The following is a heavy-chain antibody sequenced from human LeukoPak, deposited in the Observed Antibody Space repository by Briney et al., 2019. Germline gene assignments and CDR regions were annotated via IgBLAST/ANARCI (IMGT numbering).Heavy chain of an antibody. CDR2: IYYSGST. J-gene: IGHJ6*03. Sequence: PSETLSLTCTVSGGSISSYYWSWIRQPPGKGLEWIGYIYYSGSTNYNPSLKSRVTISVDTSKNQFSLKLSSVTAADTAVYYRARLTVTPSWGYYYYYMDVWGKGTTVTVSS. CDR1: GGSISSYY. CDR3: ARLTVTPSWGYYYYYMDV. V-gene: IGHV4-59*01. D-gene: IGHD4-11*01.